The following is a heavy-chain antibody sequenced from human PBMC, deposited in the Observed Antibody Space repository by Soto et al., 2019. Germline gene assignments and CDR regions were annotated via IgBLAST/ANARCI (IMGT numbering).Heavy chain of an antibody. CDR2: IYSGGRT. D-gene: IGHD3-22*01. J-gene: IGHJ4*02. V-gene: IGHV3-53*02. CDR3: AREAISSDYLDY. Sequence: EVQLVETGGGLIQPGGSLRLSCAASGFTVSSNYMSWVRQAPGQGLEWVSFIYSGGRTYYADSVKGRSTISRDNSQNTLFLQTNGLRAEYTGVYYCAREAISSDYLDYWGQGILVIVSS. CDR1: GFTVSSNY.